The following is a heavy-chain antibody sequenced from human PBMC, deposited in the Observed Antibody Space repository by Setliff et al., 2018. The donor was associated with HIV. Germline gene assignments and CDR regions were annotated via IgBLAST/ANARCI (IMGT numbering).Heavy chain of an antibody. Sequence: GGSLRLSCAASGFTFDDYGMSWVRQAPGKGLEWVSGISWNGGGTGYADSVKGRFTISRDNAKNSLYLQMNGLRVEDTALYYCARAPGYYDSSGYYYGYYYYYMDVWGKGTTVTVSS. V-gene: IGHV3-20*04. J-gene: IGHJ6*03. CDR2: ISWNGGGT. CDR1: GFTFDDYG. D-gene: IGHD3-22*01. CDR3: ARAPGYYDSSGYYYGYYYYYMDV.